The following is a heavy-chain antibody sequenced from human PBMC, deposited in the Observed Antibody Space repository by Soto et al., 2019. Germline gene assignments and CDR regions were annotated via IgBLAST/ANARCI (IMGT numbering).Heavy chain of an antibody. J-gene: IGHJ4*02. CDR1: GFSLSTSGVG. D-gene: IGHD7-27*01. V-gene: IGHV2-5*02. CDR3: AHSPTGDEALYFDY. CDR2: IYWDDDK. Sequence: QITLKESGPTLVKPTQTLTLTCTFSGFSLSTSGVGVGWIRQPPGKALEWLALIYWDDDKRYSPSLKSRLTITQDTSKNQVVLTMTNMDPVDTATYYCAHSPTGDEALYFDYWGQGTLVTVSS.